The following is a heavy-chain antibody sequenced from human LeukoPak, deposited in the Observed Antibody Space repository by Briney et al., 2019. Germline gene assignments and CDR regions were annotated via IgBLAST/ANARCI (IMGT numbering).Heavy chain of an antibody. CDR3: AADEGYSGSYYPPPADY. CDR1: VSTFTSSA. V-gene: IGHV1-58*01. CDR2: IVVGSGNT. Sequence: SVKVSCKASVSTFTSSAVQWVRQARGQRLEWIGWIVVGSGNTNYAQKFQERVTITRDMYTSTAYMELSSLRSEDTAVYYCAADEGYSGSYYPPPADYWGQGTLVTVSS. D-gene: IGHD1-26*01. J-gene: IGHJ4*02.